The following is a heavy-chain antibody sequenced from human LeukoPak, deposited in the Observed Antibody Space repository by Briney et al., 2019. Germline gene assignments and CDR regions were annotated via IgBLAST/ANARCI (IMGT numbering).Heavy chain of an antibody. Sequence: SETLSLTCAVSGYSISSGYYWGWIRQPPGKGLEWIGSIYHSGSTYYNPSLKSRVTISVDTSKNQFSLKLSSVTAADTAAYYCARHPYDFWSGLSLNLNWFDPWGQGTLVTVSS. CDR3: ARHPYDFWSGLSLNLNWFDP. CDR1: GYSISSGYY. V-gene: IGHV4-38-2*01. J-gene: IGHJ5*02. CDR2: IYHSGST. D-gene: IGHD3-3*01.